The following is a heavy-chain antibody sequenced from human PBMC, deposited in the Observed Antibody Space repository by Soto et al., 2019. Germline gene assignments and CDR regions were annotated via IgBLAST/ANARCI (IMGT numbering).Heavy chain of an antibody. CDR2: TRNKANSYTT. CDR1: GFTFSDHY. J-gene: IGHJ6*03. Sequence: GGSLRLSCAASGFTFSDHYMDWVRQAPGKGLEWVGRTRNKANSYTTEYAASVKGRFTISRDDSKNSLYLQMNSLKTEDTVVYYCARVLGLPGLYYYYYYMDVWGKGTTVTVSS. V-gene: IGHV3-72*01. CDR3: ARVLGLPGLYYYYYYMDV. D-gene: IGHD4-17*01.